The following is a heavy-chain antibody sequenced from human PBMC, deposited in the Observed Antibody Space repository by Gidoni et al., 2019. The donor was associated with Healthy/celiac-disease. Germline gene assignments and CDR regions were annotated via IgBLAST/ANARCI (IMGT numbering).Heavy chain of an antibody. CDR3: ARQLHSYGFPDAFDI. Sequence: QLQLQESGPGLVKPSETLSLTCTVSGGSISSSSYYWGWIRQPPGKGLEGIGSIYYSGSPYYNPSLKSRVTISVDTSKNQFSLKLSSVTAADTAVYYCARQLHSYGFPDAFDIWGQGTMVTVSS. J-gene: IGHJ3*02. D-gene: IGHD5-18*01. CDR1: GGSISSSSYY. V-gene: IGHV4-39*01. CDR2: IYYSGSP.